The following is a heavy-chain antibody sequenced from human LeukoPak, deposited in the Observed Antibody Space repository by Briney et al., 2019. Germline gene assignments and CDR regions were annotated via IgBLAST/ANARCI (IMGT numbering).Heavy chain of an antibody. V-gene: IGHV1-2*06. Sequence: ASVRVSCKGSVYTFTRYYMHCVRHAPVQRLEWVGQINPNSGGTHYAQKFQRRVTMTRDTSISTADRELSRLRSDDTAVYYGASLGRYCSGGSCYLYFDYWGQGTLVTVSS. CDR2: INPNSGGT. CDR1: VYTFTRYY. CDR3: ASLGRYCSGGSCYLYFDY. J-gene: IGHJ4*02. D-gene: IGHD2-15*01.